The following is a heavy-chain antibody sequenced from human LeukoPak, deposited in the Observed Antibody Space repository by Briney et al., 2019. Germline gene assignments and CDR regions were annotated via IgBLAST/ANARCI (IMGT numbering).Heavy chain of an antibody. CDR1: GFTFSSYA. CDR3: AKDRYYGRTASDY. D-gene: IGHD3-10*01. V-gene: IGHV3-23*01. Sequence: GGSLRLSCAASGFTFSSYAMSWVRQAPGKGLEWVSAISGSGGSTYYADSVKGRFAISRDNSKNTLYLQMNSLRAEDTAVYYCAKDRYYGRTASDYWGQGTLVTVSS. CDR2: ISGSGGST. J-gene: IGHJ4*02.